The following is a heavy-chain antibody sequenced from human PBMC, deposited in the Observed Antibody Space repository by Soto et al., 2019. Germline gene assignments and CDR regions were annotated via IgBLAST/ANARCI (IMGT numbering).Heavy chain of an antibody. J-gene: IGHJ5*01. V-gene: IGHV3-30*03. CDR2: VSYDGSKK. CDR3: ARWVGGSMSDNSGKYDS. Sequence: QVQLVESGGGVVQPGTSLRLTCAGSGFTFSRNGMHWVRQAPGKGLEWVGLVSYDGSKKYYVDSVKVRFTISRDNSENTLYLQMNSLRAEDTAVYYCARWVGGSMSDNSGKYDSWGQGNLVTVSS. CDR1: GFTFSRNG. D-gene: IGHD3-22*01.